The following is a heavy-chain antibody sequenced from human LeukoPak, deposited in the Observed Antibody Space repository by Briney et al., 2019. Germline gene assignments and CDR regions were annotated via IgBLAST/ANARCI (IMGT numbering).Heavy chain of an antibody. Sequence: GGSLRLSCAASGFTVSSNYMSWVRQAPGKGLEWVSVIYSGGSTYYADSVKGRFTISRDNSKNTLYLQMNSLRAEDTAVYYCARANVAVAGTLLENWGQGTLVTASS. J-gene: IGHJ4*02. CDR1: GFTVSSNY. CDR3: ARANVAVAGTLLEN. CDR2: IYSGGST. V-gene: IGHV3-53*01. D-gene: IGHD6-19*01.